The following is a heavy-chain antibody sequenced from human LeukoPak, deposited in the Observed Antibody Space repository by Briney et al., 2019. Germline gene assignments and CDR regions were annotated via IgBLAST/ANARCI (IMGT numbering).Heavy chain of an antibody. CDR2: IYSSGST. Sequence: SETLSLTCTVSGGSISSSSYYWGWIRQPPGKGLEWIGYIYSSGSTNYNPSLKSRVTISVDTSKNQFSLKLSSVTAADTAVYYCARRYNWKSYYYMDVWGKGTTVTVSS. CDR1: GGSISSSSYY. D-gene: IGHD1-20*01. V-gene: IGHV4-61*05. J-gene: IGHJ6*03. CDR3: ARRYNWKSYYYMDV.